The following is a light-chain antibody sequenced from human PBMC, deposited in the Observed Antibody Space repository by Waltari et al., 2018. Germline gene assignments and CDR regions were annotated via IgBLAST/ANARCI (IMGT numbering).Light chain of an antibody. J-gene: IGKJ4*01. CDR1: QSISTY. CDR3: QQRSDWPLA. V-gene: IGKV3-11*01. Sequence: DIVLTQSPAPLSLSPGERATLSCRASQSISTYLAWYQQRPGQAPRLLIYDASNRASGIPARFSGSGSGTDFTLTISSLEPEDFAVYYCQQRSDWPLAFGGGTKVEI. CDR2: DAS.